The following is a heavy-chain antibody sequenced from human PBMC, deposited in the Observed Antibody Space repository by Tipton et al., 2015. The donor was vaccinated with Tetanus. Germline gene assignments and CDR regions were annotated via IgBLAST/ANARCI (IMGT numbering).Heavy chain of an antibody. Sequence: TLSLTCAVSGGAFSGYYWSWIRQSPGEGLEWIGAINHSGGTNYNPSLRSRVTMSIDTSQKQVSLKLSSETAADTAVYYCARPRGYSSGYFYYWGLGTLVTVSS. J-gene: IGHJ4*02. CDR3: ARPRGYSSGYFYY. V-gene: IGHV4-34*01. D-gene: IGHD3-22*01. CDR2: INHSGGT. CDR1: GGAFSGYY.